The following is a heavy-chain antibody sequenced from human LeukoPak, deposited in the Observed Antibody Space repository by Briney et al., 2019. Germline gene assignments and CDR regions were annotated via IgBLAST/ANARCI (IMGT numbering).Heavy chain of an antibody. CDR1: GGSISSGSYY. Sequence: SQTLSLTCTVSGGSISSGSYYWSWTRQPAGKGLEWIGRIYTSGSTNYNPSLKSRVTISVDTSKNQFSLKLSSVTAADTAVYYCARAPPSDYGGNQYYFDYWGQGTLDTVSS. J-gene: IGHJ4*02. CDR3: ARAPPSDYGGNQYYFDY. V-gene: IGHV4-61*02. CDR2: IYTSGST. D-gene: IGHD4-23*01.